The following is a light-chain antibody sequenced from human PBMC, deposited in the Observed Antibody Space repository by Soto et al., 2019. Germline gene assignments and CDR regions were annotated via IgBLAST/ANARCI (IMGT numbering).Light chain of an antibody. CDR3: QQYNNWPPYT. J-gene: IGKJ2*01. CDR2: GAS. Sequence: EIVLTQSPGTLSLSPGEGATLSCRAIQSVSGDYLAWYQSKPGQAPRLLIYGASTRATGIPARFSGSGSGTEFTLTISSLQSEDFAVYYCQQYNNWPPYTFGQGSKADI. CDR1: QSVSGD. V-gene: IGKV3-15*01.